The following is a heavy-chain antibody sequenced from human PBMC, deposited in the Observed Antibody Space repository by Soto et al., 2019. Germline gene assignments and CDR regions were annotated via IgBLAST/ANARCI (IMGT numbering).Heavy chain of an antibody. CDR3: ARTATGQTTNLQHGMDG. Sequence: KALGGSFTSYAISAPHPCHGQGLEWMGGIMPIFGTANYAQKFQGRVTITADEATSTAYMELSSLRSEDTAVYYFARTATGQTTNLQHGMDGSAQRTIVTV. V-gene: IGHV1-69*01. J-gene: IGHJ6*02. D-gene: IGHD1-1*01. CDR1: GGSFTSYA. CDR2: IMPIFGTA.